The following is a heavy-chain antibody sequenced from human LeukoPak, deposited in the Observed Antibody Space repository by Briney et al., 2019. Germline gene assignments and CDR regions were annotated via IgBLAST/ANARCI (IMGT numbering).Heavy chain of an antibody. CDR3: ARIWFGVLSPVYGSV. D-gene: IGHD3-10*01. J-gene: IGHJ6*04. CDR2: ISSSSSYI. CDR1: GFTFSSYS. V-gene: IGHV3-21*01. Sequence: GSLRLSCAASGFTFSSYSMNWVRQAPGKGLEWVSSISSSSSYIYYADSVKGRFTISRDNAKNSLYLQMNSLRAEDTAVYYCARIWFGVLSPVYGSVWGKGTTVTVSS.